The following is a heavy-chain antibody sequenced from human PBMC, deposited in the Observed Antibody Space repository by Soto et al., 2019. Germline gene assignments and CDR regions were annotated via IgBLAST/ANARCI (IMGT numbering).Heavy chain of an antibody. Sequence: GGSLRLSCSVSVFTFSIYAMHWVRQAPGKGLEYASSISSDGRSTYYADSVKGRFTISRDNSKNTLYLQMNGLRADDTAMYYCVKDRYIDYWGQGTMVTVSS. CDR1: VFTFSIYA. CDR3: VKDRYIDY. CDR2: ISSDGRST. V-gene: IGHV3-64D*06. J-gene: IGHJ4*02.